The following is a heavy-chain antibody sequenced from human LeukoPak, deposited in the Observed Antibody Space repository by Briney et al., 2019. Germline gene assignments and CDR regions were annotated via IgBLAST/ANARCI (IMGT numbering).Heavy chain of an antibody. CDR3: ARDRNGDFWSTYYTGYFDY. J-gene: IGHJ4*02. Sequence: PGESLRLSCAASGFTFTTYWMSWVRQAPGKGLEWVANINQDGSEKYFVDSVKGRFTISRDNAKNSLSLQMNSLRAEDTSVYYCARDRNGDFWSTYYTGYFDYWGQGTLVTVSS. CDR2: INQDGSEK. D-gene: IGHD3-3*01. CDR1: GFTFTTYW. V-gene: IGHV3-7*01.